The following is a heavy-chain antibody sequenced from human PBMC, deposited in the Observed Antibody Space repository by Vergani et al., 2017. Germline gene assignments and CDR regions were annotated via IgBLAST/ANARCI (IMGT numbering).Heavy chain of an antibody. CDR2: IGTAGDT. J-gene: IGHJ4*02. D-gene: IGHD4-23*01. Sequence: EVKLVESGGGLVQPGGSLRLSCAAPGFTFSSYDMHWARQATGKGLEWVSAIGTAGDTYYPGSVKGRFTISRENAKNSLYLQMNSLRAGDTAIYYCARAVSTTVGDPPGYWGQGTLVTVSS. CDR3: ARAVSTTVGDPPGY. V-gene: IGHV3-13*01. CDR1: GFTFSSYD.